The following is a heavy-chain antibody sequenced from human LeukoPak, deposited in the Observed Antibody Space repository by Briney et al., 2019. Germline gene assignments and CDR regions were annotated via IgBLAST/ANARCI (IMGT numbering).Heavy chain of an antibody. V-gene: IGHV1-18*01. Sequence: ASVKVSCKASGYVFNKYGITWVRQALGQGLGWMGWISAYDGKRDFAQRFHDRLTMTTDTSTSTAYMELRNLRSDDTAIYYCSRVDYSDFGGSLHWGQGTLVTVSS. CDR2: ISAYDGKR. D-gene: IGHD4-11*01. CDR3: SRVDYSDFGGSLH. CDR1: GYVFNKYG. J-gene: IGHJ4*02.